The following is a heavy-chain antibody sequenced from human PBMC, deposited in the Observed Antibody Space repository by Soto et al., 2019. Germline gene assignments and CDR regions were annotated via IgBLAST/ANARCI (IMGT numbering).Heavy chain of an antibody. D-gene: IGHD1-26*01. V-gene: IGHV1-69*01. J-gene: IGHJ5*02. CDR2: IIPLFGTT. CDR1: GGNFTNYG. Sequence: QVQLVQSGAELKKPGSSVKVSCKAFGGNFTNYGISWVRQAPGQGLEWMGGIIPLFGTTNYAQKFRGRVTVTADESTNTVYMEVNSLRSEDTAIYYCARAHGTSWYNWFDPWGQGTLVTVSS. CDR3: ARAHGTSWYNWFDP.